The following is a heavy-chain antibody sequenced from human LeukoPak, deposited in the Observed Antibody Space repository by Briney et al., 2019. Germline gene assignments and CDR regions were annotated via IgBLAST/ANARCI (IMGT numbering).Heavy chain of an antibody. J-gene: IGHJ6*04. Sequence: ASVKVSCKASGYTFTSYRISWVRQAPGQGLEWMGWISTYNGYANYAQKLQGRVTMTTETSTSTAYMELRSLRSDDTAVYYCARNSSDWYGYMDVWGKGTTVTVSS. V-gene: IGHV1-18*01. D-gene: IGHD6-19*01. CDR3: ARNSSDWYGYMDV. CDR2: ISTYNGYA. CDR1: GYTFTSYR.